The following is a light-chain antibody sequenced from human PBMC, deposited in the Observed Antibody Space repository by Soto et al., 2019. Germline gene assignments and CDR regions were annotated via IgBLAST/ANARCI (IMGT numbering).Light chain of an antibody. J-gene: IGLJ1*01. CDR3: ISYTSSSTLSYV. V-gene: IGLV2-14*01. Sequence: QSVLTQPASVSGSPGQSITISCTGTSSDVGGYNYVSWYQQHPGKAPKLMIYDVSNRPSGVSNRFSGSKSGNTASLTISGLQAEDEADYYCISYTSSSTLSYVFGTGIKLTVL. CDR2: DVS. CDR1: SSDVGGYNY.